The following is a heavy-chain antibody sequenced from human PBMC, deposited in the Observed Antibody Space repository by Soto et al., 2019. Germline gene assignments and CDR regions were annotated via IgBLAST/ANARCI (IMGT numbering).Heavy chain of an antibody. Sequence: LSLTCAVYGGSFSGYYCSWIRQPPGKGLEWIGEINHSGSTNYNPSLKSRVTISVDTSKNQFSLKLSSVTAADTAVYYCARGRPDTYYDFWSGYCPFDYWGQGTLVTVSS. V-gene: IGHV4-34*01. CDR1: GGSFSGYY. D-gene: IGHD3-3*01. J-gene: IGHJ4*02. CDR2: INHSGST. CDR3: ARGRPDTYYDFWSGYCPFDY.